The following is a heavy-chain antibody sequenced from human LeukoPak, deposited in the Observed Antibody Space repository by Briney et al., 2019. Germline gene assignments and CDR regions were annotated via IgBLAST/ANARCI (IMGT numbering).Heavy chain of an antibody. J-gene: IGHJ3*02. Sequence: SETLSLTCTVSGGSISSYYWSWIRQPPGKGLEWIGYIYYSGSTNYNPSLKSRVTISVDTSKNQFSLKLSSVTAADTAVYYCARGRRVYYCDSSGYPHDAFDIWGQGTMVTVSS. CDR2: IYYSGST. CDR3: ARGRRVYYCDSSGYPHDAFDI. CDR1: GGSISSYY. D-gene: IGHD3-22*01. V-gene: IGHV4-59*01.